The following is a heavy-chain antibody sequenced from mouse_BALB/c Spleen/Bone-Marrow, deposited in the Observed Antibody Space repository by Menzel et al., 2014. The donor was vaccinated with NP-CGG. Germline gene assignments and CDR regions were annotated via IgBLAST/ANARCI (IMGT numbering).Heavy chain of an antibody. Sequence: DVQLQESGGGLVKPGGSLKLSCAASGFTFSSYAMSWVRQSPDKRLEWVAEISSGGSYTYYPDTVTGRFTISRDNAKNTLYLEMSSLRPEDTAMYYCASGDVYFAYWGQGTLVTVSA. CDR1: GFTFSSYA. V-gene: IGHV5-9-4*01. CDR2: ISSGGSYT. J-gene: IGHJ3*01. CDR3: ASGDVYFAY.